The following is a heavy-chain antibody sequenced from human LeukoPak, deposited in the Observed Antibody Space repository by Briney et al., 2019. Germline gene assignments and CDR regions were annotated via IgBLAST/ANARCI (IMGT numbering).Heavy chain of an antibody. J-gene: IGHJ4*02. CDR1: GGSISSSSYY. D-gene: IGHD2-21*02. CDR3: ARDLLAYCGGDCYSDY. Sequence: KPSETLSLTCTVSGGSISSSSYYWGWIRQPPGKGLEWIGSIYYSGSTYYNPSLKSRVTISVDTSKNQFSLKLSSVTAADTAVYYCARDLLAYCGGDCYSDYWGQGTLVTVSS. CDR2: IYYSGST. V-gene: IGHV4-39*07.